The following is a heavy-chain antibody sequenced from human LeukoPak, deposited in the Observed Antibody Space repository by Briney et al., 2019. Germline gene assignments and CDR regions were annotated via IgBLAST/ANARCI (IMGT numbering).Heavy chain of an antibody. CDR1: GFTFSSYS. J-gene: IGHJ4*02. V-gene: IGHV3-21*01. CDR3: ARSSGLDSSGYYPPGG. CDR2: ISSSSSYI. Sequence: GGSLRLSCAASGFTFSSYSMNWVRQAPGKGLEWVSSISSSSSYIYYADSVKGRFTISKDNAKNSLYLQMNSLRAEDTAVYYCARSSGLDSSGYYPPGGWGQGTLVTVSS. D-gene: IGHD3-22*01.